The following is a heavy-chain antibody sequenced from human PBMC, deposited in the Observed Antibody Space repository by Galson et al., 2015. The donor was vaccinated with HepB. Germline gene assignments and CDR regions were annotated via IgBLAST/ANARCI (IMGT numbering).Heavy chain of an antibody. J-gene: IGHJ5*02. V-gene: IGHV1-2*04. CDR2: INPNSGGT. D-gene: IGHD6-13*01. Sequence: SVKVSCKASGYTFTGYYMHWVRQAPGQGLEWMGWINPNSGGTNYAQKFQGWVTMTRDTSISTAYMELSRLRSDDTAVYYCARDKAGGVAAAGTDNWFDPWGQGTLVTVSS. CDR3: ARDKAGGVAAAGTDNWFDP. CDR1: GYTFTGYY.